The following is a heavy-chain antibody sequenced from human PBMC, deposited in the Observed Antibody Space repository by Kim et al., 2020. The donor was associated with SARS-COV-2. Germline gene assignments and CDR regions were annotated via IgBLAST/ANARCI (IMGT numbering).Heavy chain of an antibody. CDR3: ARSPDYGGNGPYFDY. D-gene: IGHD4-17*01. V-gene: IGHV4-39*01. J-gene: IGHJ4*02. CDR2: IYYSGST. CDR1: GGSISSSSYY. Sequence: SETLSLTCTVSGGSISSSSYYWGWIRQPPGKGLEWIGSIYYSGSTYYNPSLKSRVTISVDTSKNQFSLKLSSVTAADTAVYYCARSPDYGGNGPYFDYWGQGTLVTVSS.